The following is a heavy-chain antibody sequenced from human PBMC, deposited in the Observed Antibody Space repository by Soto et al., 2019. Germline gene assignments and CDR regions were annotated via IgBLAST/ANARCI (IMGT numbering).Heavy chain of an antibody. Sequence: PGGSLGLSCAASGFTFSSYGMHWVRQAPGKGLEWVAVISYDGSNKYYADSVKGRFTISRDNSKNTLYLQMNSLRAEDTAVYYCAKGPDYDFWSGYYIGIGYFDYWGQGTLVTVSS. CDR2: ISYDGSNK. CDR1: GFTFSSYG. D-gene: IGHD3-3*01. V-gene: IGHV3-30*18. CDR3: AKGPDYDFWSGYYIGIGYFDY. J-gene: IGHJ4*02.